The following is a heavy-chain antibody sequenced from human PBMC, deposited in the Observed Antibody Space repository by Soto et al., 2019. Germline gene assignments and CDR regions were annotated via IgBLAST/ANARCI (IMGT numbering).Heavy chain of an antibody. D-gene: IGHD1-1*01. CDR3: VRDHDLYVRHFRN. V-gene: IGHV3-7*01. Sequence: EVQLVESGGGLVQPGGSLRLSCAASGFIFSTSWMTWVRQAPGKGLEWVANIKDDGSEIYYVASVRGRFTISRDNARSTLYLHMNNLRAEDTAHYYCVRDHDLYVRHFRNWGQGTLVTVSS. CDR2: IKDDGSEI. CDR1: GFIFSTSW. J-gene: IGHJ1*01.